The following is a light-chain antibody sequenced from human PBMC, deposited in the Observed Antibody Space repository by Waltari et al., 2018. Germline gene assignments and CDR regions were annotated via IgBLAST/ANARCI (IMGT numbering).Light chain of an antibody. J-gene: IGLJ2*01. CDR3: SSQSSNDVVL. V-gene: IGLV2-14*01. CDR2: DVS. CDR1: SNDVGGYNS. Sequence: QSALTQPASVSGSPGQSVTIFCAGTSNDVGGYNSVSWYQEHPGQAPRVIIYDVSDRPSGVSDRCSGSKSGNTASLTISGLQAEDGADYYCSSQSSNDVVLFGGGTKLTVL.